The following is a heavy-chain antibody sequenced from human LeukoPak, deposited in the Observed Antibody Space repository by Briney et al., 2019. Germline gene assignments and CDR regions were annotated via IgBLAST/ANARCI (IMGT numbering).Heavy chain of an antibody. CDR3: ARGPLYGSGTYYTNPNSHALTEDPYYYYGGMDA. J-gene: IGHJ6*04. V-gene: IGHV1-69*13. CDR2: IIPIFGSA. D-gene: IGHD3-10*01. Sequence: ASVKVSCKASGGTFTSYAISWVRQAPGQGLEWMGWIIPIFGSANYAQKFQGRVTITGDASTSTAYMELSRLRSDDTAVYYCARGPLYGSGTYYTNPNSHALTEDPYYYYGGMDAWGKGTTVTVSS. CDR1: GGTFTSYA.